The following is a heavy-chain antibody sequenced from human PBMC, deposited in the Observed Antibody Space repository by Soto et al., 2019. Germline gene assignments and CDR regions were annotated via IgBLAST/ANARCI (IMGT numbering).Heavy chain of an antibody. CDR2: IYSGGTT. V-gene: IGHV3-53*01. CDR3: ARGRLSIVDWYFDL. D-gene: IGHD1-26*01. Sequence: EVQLVESGGGLIQPGGSLRLSCAASEFPVSSNYMSWVRQAPGKGLEWVSVIYSGGTTYYTDSVKGRFTISRDNSKNTLYLQMNSLRAEDTAVYFCARGRLSIVDWYFDLWGRGTLVTVSS. J-gene: IGHJ2*01. CDR1: EFPVSSNY.